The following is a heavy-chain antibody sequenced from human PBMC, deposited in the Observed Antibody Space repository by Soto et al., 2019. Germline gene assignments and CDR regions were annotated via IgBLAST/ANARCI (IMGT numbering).Heavy chain of an antibody. D-gene: IGHD2-2*01. CDR1: GFTFDDYG. CDR2: INWNGGST. Sequence: AGGSLRLSCAASGFTFDDYGMNWVRQAPGKGLEWVSGINWNGGSTGYADSVKGRFTISRDNAKNSLYLQMNSLRAEDTAVYYCAKVSRYCSSTSCYASFDYWGQGTLVTVS. CDR3: AKVSRYCSSTSCYASFDY. V-gene: IGHV3-20*04. J-gene: IGHJ4*02.